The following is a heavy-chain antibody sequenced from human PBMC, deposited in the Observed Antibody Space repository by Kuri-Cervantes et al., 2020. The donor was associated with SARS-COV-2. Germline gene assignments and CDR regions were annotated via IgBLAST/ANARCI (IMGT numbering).Heavy chain of an antibody. J-gene: IGHJ3*02. CDR1: GYTFTSYD. CDR2: MNPNSGNT. Sequence: ASVKVSCKASGYTFTSYDINWVRQATGQGLEWMGWMNPNSGNTGYAQKFQGRVTMTRNTSISTAYMELSSLKSEDTAVYYCARVGSRFLEWLLPDDAFDIWGQGTMVTVSS. D-gene: IGHD3-3*01. CDR3: ARVGSRFLEWLLPDDAFDI. V-gene: IGHV1-8*02.